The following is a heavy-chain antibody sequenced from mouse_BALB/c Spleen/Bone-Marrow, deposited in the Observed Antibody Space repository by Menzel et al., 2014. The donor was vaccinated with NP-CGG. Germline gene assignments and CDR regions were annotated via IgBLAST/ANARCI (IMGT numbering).Heavy chain of an antibody. CDR1: GFNIKDTY. D-gene: IGHD2-14*01. V-gene: IGHV14-3*02. CDR2: IDPANGNT. Sequence: DVKLQESGAELVKPGASVKLSCTASGFNIKDTYMHWVKQRPEQGLEWIGRIDPANGNTKYDPKFQGKATITADTSSNTAYLQLSSLTSEDTAVYYCASYRYGWYFDVWGAGTTVTASS. J-gene: IGHJ1*01. CDR3: ASYRYGWYFDV.